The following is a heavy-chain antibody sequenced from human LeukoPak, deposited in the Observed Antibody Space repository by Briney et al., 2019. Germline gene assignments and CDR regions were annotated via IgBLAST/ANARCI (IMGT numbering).Heavy chain of an antibody. Sequence: PSETLSLTCTVSGGSLSSSSYYWGWIRQPPGKGLEWIGSIYYSGSTYYNPSLKSRVTISVDTSKNQFSLKLSSVTAADTAVYYCARHGSKAFYIAVFSRVNWFDPWGQGTLVTVSS. D-gene: IGHD6-19*01. V-gene: IGHV4-39*01. J-gene: IGHJ5*02. CDR2: IYYSGST. CDR1: GGSLSSSSYY. CDR3: ARHGSKAFYIAVFSRVNWFDP.